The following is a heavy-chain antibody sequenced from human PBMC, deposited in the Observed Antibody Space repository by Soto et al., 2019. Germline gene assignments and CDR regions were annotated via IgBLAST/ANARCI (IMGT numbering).Heavy chain of an antibody. CDR3: ARGITGTTLNWFDP. Sequence: QVQLVQYGAEVKKPGSSVKVSCKASGGTFSSYAISWVRQAPGQGLEWRGGIIHIFGTANYAQKFQGRVTITADESTSTAYMELSSLRSEDTAVYCWARGITGTTLNWFDPWGQGTLVTVSS. V-gene: IGHV1-69*12. CDR1: GGTFSSYA. CDR2: IIHIFGTA. D-gene: IGHD1-7*01. J-gene: IGHJ5*02.